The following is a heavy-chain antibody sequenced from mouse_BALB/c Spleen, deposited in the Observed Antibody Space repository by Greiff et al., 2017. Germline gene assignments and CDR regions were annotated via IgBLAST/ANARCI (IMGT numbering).Heavy chain of an antibody. J-gene: IGHJ2*01. CDR3: ARGDWDGAYFAY. CDR2: ISSGGSST. V-gene: IGHV5-9-4*01. Sequence: EVKLVESGGGLVKPGGSLKLSCAASGFTFSSYAMSWVRQSPEKRLEWVAEISSGGSSTYYPDTVTGRFTISRDNAKNTLYLEMSSLRSEDTAMYYCARGDWDGAYFAYWGQGTTLTVSA. D-gene: IGHD4-1*01. CDR1: GFTFSSYA.